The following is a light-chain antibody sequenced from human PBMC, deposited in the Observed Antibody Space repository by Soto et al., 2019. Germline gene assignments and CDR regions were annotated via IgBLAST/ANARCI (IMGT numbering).Light chain of an antibody. J-gene: IGKJ4*01. CDR1: QDIRNY. Sequence: DIQMTQSPSSLSASVGDRVTITCQASQDIRNYLNWYQQKPGKAPKLLIYDASNLETGVPSRFRRTGSETDFAHTISNLQPEDIATYYCQQYDNLPPLTFGGGTKVEIK. V-gene: IGKV1-33*01. CDR3: QQYDNLPPLT. CDR2: DAS.